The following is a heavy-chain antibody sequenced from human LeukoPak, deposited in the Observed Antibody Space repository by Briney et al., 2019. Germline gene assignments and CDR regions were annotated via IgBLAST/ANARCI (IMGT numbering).Heavy chain of an antibody. D-gene: IGHD1-7*01. J-gene: IGHJ2*01. V-gene: IGHV4-4*07. CDR1: GGSISSYY. Sequence: SETLSLTCTVSGGSISSYYWSWIRQPAGKGLEWIGRIYTSGSTNYNPSLKSRVTMSVDTSKNQFSLKLSSVTAADTAVYYCARDSKEELELRGPGGNFDLWGRGTLVTVSS. CDR2: IYTSGST. CDR3: ARDSKEELELRGPGGNFDL.